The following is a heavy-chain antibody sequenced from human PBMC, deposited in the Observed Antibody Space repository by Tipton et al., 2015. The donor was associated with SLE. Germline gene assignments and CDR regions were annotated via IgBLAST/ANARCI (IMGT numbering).Heavy chain of an antibody. CDR3: ARDWSGRNWFDP. V-gene: IGHV4-38-2*02. CDR2: IYHSGST. D-gene: IGHD3-3*01. J-gene: IGHJ5*02. Sequence: LRLSCAVYGGSFSGYYWGWIRQPPGKGLEWIGSIYHSGSTYYNPSLKSRVTISVDTSKNQLSLKLSSVTAADTAVYYCARDWSGRNWFDPWGQGTLVTVSS. CDR1: GGSFSGYY.